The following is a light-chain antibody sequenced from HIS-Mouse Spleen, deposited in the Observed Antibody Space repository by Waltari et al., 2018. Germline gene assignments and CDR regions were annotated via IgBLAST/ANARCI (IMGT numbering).Light chain of an antibody. Sequence: DIQLTQSPSFLSASVRDGVIITCRASQGISSYLNWYQQKPGKAPKLLIYAASSLQSGVPSRFSGSGSGTDFTLTISSLQPEDFATYYCQQSYSTPFTVGPGTKVDIK. V-gene: IGKV1-39*01. J-gene: IGKJ3*01. CDR1: QGISSY. CDR2: AAS. CDR3: QQSYSTPFT.